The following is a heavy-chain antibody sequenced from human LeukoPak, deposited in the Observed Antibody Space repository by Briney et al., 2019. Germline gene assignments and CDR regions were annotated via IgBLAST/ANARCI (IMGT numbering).Heavy chain of an antibody. CDR2: INHSGST. D-gene: IGHD4-11*01. V-gene: IGHV4-31*03. CDR3: ARDPPAIRNYQKIHHGMDV. J-gene: IGHJ6*02. CDR1: GGSISSGGYY. Sequence: SQTLSLTCTVSGGSISSGGYYWSWIRQPPGKGLEWIGEINHSGSTNYNPSLKSRVTISIDTSKNQFSLKVTSVTAADTAVYYCARDPPAIRNYQKIHHGMDVWGQGTTVTVSS.